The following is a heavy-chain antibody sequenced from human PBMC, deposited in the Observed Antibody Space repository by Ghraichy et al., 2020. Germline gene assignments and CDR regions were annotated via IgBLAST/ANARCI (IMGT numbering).Heavy chain of an antibody. CDR3: ARVISGGYSYAFYYYGMDV. V-gene: IGHV4-4*09. CDR1: GGSISSYY. CDR2: IYTSGST. D-gene: IGHD5-18*01. J-gene: IGHJ6*02. Sequence: SETLSLICTVSGGSISSYYWSWIRQPPGKGLEWIGYIYTSGSTNYNPSLKSRVTISVDTSKNQFSLKLSSVTAADTAVYYCARVISGGYSYAFYYYGMDVWGQGTTVTVSS.